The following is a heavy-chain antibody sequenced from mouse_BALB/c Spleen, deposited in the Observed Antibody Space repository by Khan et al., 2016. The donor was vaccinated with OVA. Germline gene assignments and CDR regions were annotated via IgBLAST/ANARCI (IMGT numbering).Heavy chain of an antibody. V-gene: IGHV3-8*02. J-gene: IGHJ3*01. CDR2: ISYSGST. D-gene: IGHD2-4*01. Sequence: EVQLQESGPSLVKPSQTLSLTCSVTGDSITSGYWNWIRKFPGNKLEYMGYISYSGSTYYNPSLKSRISITRDTSKNQYYLQLHSVTTEDTATYYCARYDYDYNGAFAYWGQGTLVTVSA. CDR3: ARYDYDYNGAFAY. CDR1: GDSITSGY.